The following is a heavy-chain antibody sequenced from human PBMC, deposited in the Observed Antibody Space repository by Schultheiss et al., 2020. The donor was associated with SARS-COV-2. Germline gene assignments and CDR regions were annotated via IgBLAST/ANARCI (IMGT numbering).Heavy chain of an antibody. V-gene: IGHV1-2*02. Sequence: ASVKVSCKASGYTFTGYYMHWVRQAPEQGLEWMGWINPNSGGTNYAQKFQDRVTMTTDTSTSTAYMELSSLRSEDTAVYYCARSERMATIGIHFDYWGQGTLVTVSS. CDR3: ARSERMATIGIHFDY. J-gene: IGHJ4*02. CDR2: INPNSGGT. D-gene: IGHD5-24*01. CDR1: GYTFTGYY.